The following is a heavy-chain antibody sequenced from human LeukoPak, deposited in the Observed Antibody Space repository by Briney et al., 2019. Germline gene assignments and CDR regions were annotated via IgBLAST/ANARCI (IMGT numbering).Heavy chain of an antibody. V-gene: IGHV3-33*01. CDR2: IRYDGSNK. Sequence: GRSLRLSCAASGFTFSSYGMHWVRQAPGKGLEWVAVIRYDGSNKYYADSVKGRFTISRDNSKNTLYLQMNSLRAEDTAVYYCARELGYGHGFDYWGQGTLVTVSS. D-gene: IGHD5-18*01. CDR1: GFTFSSYG. J-gene: IGHJ4*02. CDR3: ARELGYGHGFDY.